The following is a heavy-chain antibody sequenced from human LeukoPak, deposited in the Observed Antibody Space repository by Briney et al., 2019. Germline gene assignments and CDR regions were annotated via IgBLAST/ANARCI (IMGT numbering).Heavy chain of an antibody. CDR2: IRSKANSYAT. D-gene: IGHD4-17*01. CDR3: TNYMTTVTTASNY. CDR1: GFTFSGSA. Sequence: QPGGSLRLSCAASGFTFSGSAMHWVRQASGKGLEWVGRIRSKANSYATAYAASVKGRFTISRDDSKNTAYLQMNSLKTEDTAVYYCTNYMTTVTTASNYWGQGTLVTVSS. J-gene: IGHJ4*02. V-gene: IGHV3-73*01.